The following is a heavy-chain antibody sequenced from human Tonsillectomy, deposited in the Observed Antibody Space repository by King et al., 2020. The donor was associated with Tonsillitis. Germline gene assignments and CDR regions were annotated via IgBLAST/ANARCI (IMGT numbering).Heavy chain of an antibody. CDR2: ISGSGGST. D-gene: IGHD3-16*01. CDR1: GFTFSTYA. J-gene: IGHJ5*02. CDR3: AKDSARIMLTCGGFDP. Sequence: VQLVESGGGLVQPGGSLRLSCVVSGFTFSTYAMSWVRQAPGKGLEWVSGISGSGGSTYYADSVKGRFTISRDNSKNTMDLQMNSLRAEDTAVYYCAKDSARIMLTCGGFDPWGQGTLVTVSS. V-gene: IGHV3-23*04.